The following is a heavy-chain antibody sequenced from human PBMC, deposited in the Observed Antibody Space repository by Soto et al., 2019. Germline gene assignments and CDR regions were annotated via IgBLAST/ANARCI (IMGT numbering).Heavy chain of an antibody. Sequence: QVQLVQSGAEVKKPESSVKVSCKASGGTFSNYAISWVRQAPGQGLEWMGGIIPMFGSANYAQKFQGRVTITADESTSTAYMELSSLRSEDTAVYYCARGGDIVLVPTDISWFDPWGQGTLVTVSS. J-gene: IGHJ5*02. CDR3: ARGGDIVLVPTDISWFDP. V-gene: IGHV1-69*12. CDR1: GGTFSNYA. CDR2: IIPMFGSA. D-gene: IGHD2-2*01.